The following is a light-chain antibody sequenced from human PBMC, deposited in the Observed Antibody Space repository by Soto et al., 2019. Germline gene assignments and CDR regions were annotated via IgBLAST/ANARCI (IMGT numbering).Light chain of an antibody. CDR2: DAS. Sequence: EIVLTQSPATLSLSPGERATLSCRASQSVSSYLAWYQQKPGQTPRLLIYDASNMATGIPARFSGSGSRTDFTLTISSLEPEDFAVYYCQQRSNWPLTFGGGTKVEIK. J-gene: IGKJ4*01. CDR1: QSVSSY. V-gene: IGKV3-11*01. CDR3: QQRSNWPLT.